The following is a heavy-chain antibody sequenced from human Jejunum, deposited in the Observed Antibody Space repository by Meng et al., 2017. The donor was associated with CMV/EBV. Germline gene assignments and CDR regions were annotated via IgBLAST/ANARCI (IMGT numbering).Heavy chain of an antibody. CDR2: ISRSGSTI. CDR3: ARTHYYDSSGPLDY. CDR1: GFTFRDSY. J-gene: IGHJ4*02. D-gene: IGHD3-22*01. Sequence: GFTFRDSYIGLIPQAPCKWLAWVSYISRSGSTIYYADSVKGRFTISRDNAKNSLYLQMNSLRAEDTAVYYCARTHYYDSSGPLDYWGQGTLVTVSS. V-gene: IGHV3-11*01.